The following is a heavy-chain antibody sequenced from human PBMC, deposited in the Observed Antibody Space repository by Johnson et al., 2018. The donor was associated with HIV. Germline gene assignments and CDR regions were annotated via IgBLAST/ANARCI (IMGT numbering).Heavy chain of an antibody. CDR2: INVDGSER. V-gene: IGHV3-7*01. Sequence: VQLVESGGGVVQPGRSLILSCAASGFTFSSFWMTWVRQAPGKGLEWVANINVDGSERYYVDSVKGRFTVSRDNARNSVFLQLNNLRVEDTAVYFCARPHLIFPKNPFDFWGQGTLVTVSS. J-gene: IGHJ3*01. CDR3: ARPHLIFPKNPFDF. CDR1: GFTFSSFW. D-gene: IGHD3-3*02.